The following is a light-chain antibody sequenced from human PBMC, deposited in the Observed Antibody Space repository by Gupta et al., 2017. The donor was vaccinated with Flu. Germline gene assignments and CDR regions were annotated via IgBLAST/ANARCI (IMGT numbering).Light chain of an antibody. CDR2: GAS. Sequence: ETVMTPPPATLPVSPGGTPTVSCRACPSVKSKLAWYKQKPGQAPRLLIYGASTRVTGIPARFSGSGSGTEFTLTISSCQSEDFAVYYCQQYNYWPPGTFGQGTKVEIK. CDR1: PSVKSK. J-gene: IGKJ1*01. CDR3: QQYNYWPPGT. V-gene: IGKV3-15*01.